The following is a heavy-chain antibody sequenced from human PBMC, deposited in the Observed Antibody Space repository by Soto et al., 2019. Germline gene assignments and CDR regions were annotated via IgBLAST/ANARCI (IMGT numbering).Heavy chain of an antibody. J-gene: IGHJ6*02. Sequence: QVQLVQSGAEVKKPGSSVKVSCKASGGTFSSYTISWVRQAPGQGLEWMGRIIPILGIANYAQKFQGRVTITADKSTSTAYMELSSLRSEDTAVYYCARGRYCGGDCYSVGWGDYYYGMDVWGQGTTVTVSS. V-gene: IGHV1-69*02. D-gene: IGHD2-21*02. CDR3: ARGRYCGGDCYSVGWGDYYYGMDV. CDR1: GGTFSSYT. CDR2: IIPILGIA.